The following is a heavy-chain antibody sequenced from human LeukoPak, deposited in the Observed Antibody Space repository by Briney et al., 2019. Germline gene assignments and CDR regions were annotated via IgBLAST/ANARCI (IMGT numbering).Heavy chain of an antibody. D-gene: IGHD3-22*01. CDR2: ISSSSSTI. Sequence: GGSLRLSCAASGFTFSSYSVNWVRQAPGKGLEWVSYISSSSSTIYYADSVRGRFTISRDNAKNSLYLQMNSLRDEDTAVHYCARGPYDSSGYYYIPGYFQHWGQGTLVTVSS. CDR3: ARGPYDSSGYYYIPGYFQH. CDR1: GFTFSSYS. V-gene: IGHV3-48*02. J-gene: IGHJ1*01.